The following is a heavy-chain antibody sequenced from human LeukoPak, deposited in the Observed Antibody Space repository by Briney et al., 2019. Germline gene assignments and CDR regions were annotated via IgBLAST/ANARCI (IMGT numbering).Heavy chain of an antibody. V-gene: IGHV4-34*01. J-gene: IGHJ4*02. D-gene: IGHD6-19*01. Sequence: SETLSLTCAVYGGSFSGHYWSWIRQPPGKGLEWIGEINHSGSTNYNPSLKSRVTISVDTSKNQFSLKLSSVTAADTAVYYCARHLGIAVAGHFDYWGQGTLVTVSS. CDR3: ARHLGIAVAGHFDY. CDR1: GGSFSGHY. CDR2: INHSGST.